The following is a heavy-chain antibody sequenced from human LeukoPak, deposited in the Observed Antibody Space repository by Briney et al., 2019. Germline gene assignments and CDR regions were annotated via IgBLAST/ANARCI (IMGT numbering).Heavy chain of an antibody. J-gene: IGHJ3*02. CDR1: GGSISSHY. Sequence: SESLSPTCTVSGGSISSHYWSWIRQPPGKGLECSGYIYYSGSTNYNPSLKSRVTISVDTSKNQFSLKLSSVTAADTAVYYCARALVLWFGESAAFDIWGQGTMVTVSS. D-gene: IGHD3-10*01. CDR2: IYYSGST. CDR3: ARALVLWFGESAAFDI. V-gene: IGHV4-59*11.